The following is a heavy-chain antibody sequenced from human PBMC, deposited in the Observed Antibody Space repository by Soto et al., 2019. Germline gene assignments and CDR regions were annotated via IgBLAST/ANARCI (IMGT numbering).Heavy chain of an antibody. CDR1: GFTFRNYV. Sequence: GSPSLSCECPGFTFRNYVMSLVRQAPGKGLEWVYGIGSSGTTYYAASVKGRFTVARNNSKKTMFMQMNGLRADETAVYYCARRDVEAGSSARRFDPWGQGALVTVSS. CDR2: IGSSGTT. J-gene: IGHJ5*02. V-gene: IGHV3-23*01. D-gene: IGHD6-13*01. CDR3: ARRDVEAGSSARRFDP.